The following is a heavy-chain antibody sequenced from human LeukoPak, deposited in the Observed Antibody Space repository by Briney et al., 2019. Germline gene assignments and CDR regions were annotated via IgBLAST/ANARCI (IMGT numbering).Heavy chain of an antibody. CDR3: AKASWIQLWLPDY. D-gene: IGHD5-18*01. CDR1: GFTFSSYA. V-gene: IGHV3-23*01. CDR2: ISGSGGST. J-gene: IGHJ4*02. Sequence: GGSLRLSCAASGFTFSSYAMSWVRQAPGKGLDWVSAISGSGGSTYYADSVKGRFTISRDNSKNTLYLQMNSLRAEDTAVYYCAKASWIQLWLPDYWGQGTLVTVSS.